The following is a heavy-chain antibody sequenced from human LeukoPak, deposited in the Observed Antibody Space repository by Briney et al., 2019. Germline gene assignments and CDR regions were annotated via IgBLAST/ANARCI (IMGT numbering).Heavy chain of an antibody. Sequence: SETLSPTCTVSGGSISSYYWNWIRQPPGKGLEWIGYIYYSGSTNYNPSLKSRVTISVDTSKNQFSLKLSSVTAADTAVYYCARGAYYDFWSGYPHPFDYWGQGTLVTVSS. V-gene: IGHV4-59*01. D-gene: IGHD3-3*01. CDR3: ARGAYYDFWSGYPHPFDY. J-gene: IGHJ4*02. CDR1: GGSISSYY. CDR2: IYYSGST.